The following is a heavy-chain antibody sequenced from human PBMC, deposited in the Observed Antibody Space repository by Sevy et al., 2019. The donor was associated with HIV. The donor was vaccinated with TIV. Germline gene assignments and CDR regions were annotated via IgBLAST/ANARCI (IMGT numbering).Heavy chain of an antibody. Sequence: GGSLRLSCAASGFTFSSYAMSWVRQAPGKGLEWVSAISGSGGSTYYADSVKGRFTISRDNSKNTLYLQMNSLRAEDTAVYYCAKGPGHVDLLGWFGPWGQGTLVTASS. V-gene: IGHV3-23*01. CDR3: AKGPGHVDLLGWFGP. J-gene: IGHJ5*02. CDR2: ISGSGGST. CDR1: GFTFSSYA. D-gene: IGHD3-10*01.